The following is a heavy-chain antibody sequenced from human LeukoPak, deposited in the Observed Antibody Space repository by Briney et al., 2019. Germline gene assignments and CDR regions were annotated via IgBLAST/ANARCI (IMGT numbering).Heavy chain of an antibody. Sequence: GGSLRLSCAASGFTFSSYWMSWVRQAPGKGLEWVSAISGSGGSTYYADSVKGRFTISRDNSKNTLYLQMNSLRAEDTAVYYCANARKVRGAVDYWGQGTLVTVSS. CDR2: ISGSGGST. J-gene: IGHJ4*02. CDR1: GFTFSSYW. V-gene: IGHV3-23*01. CDR3: ANARKVRGAVDY. D-gene: IGHD3-10*01.